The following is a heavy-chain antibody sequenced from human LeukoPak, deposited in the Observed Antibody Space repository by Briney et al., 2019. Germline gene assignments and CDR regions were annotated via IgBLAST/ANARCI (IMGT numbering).Heavy chain of an antibody. CDR2: ISYDGSNK. V-gene: IGHV3-30*18. CDR3: AKDGKMATILNYFDY. D-gene: IGHD5-24*01. Sequence: PGGSLRLSCAASGFTFSSYGMHWVRQAPGKGLEWVAVISYDGSNKYYADSVKGRFTISRDNSKNTLYLQMNSLRAEDTAVYYCAKDGKMATILNYFDYWGQGTLVTVSS. CDR1: GFTFSSYG. J-gene: IGHJ4*02.